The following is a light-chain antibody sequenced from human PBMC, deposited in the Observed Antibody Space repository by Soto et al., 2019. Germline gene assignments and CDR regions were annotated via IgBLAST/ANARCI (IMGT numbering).Light chain of an antibody. CDR3: LLQNIYPLT. Sequence: SPAAISAKMRDRVTITCRASQGINHYLAWFQQKPGKVPKRLIYAVSTLQSGVPSRFSGSGSGTEFTLTIIILQPEDGTTYCCLLQNIYPLTFCGVT. CDR2: AVS. J-gene: IGKJ4*01. V-gene: IGKV1-17*03. CDR1: QGINHY.